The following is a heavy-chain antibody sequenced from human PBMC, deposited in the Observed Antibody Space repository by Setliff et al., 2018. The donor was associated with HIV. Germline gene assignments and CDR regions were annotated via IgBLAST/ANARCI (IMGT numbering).Heavy chain of an antibody. D-gene: IGHD6-19*01. CDR3: AREWGSGWYFFRIDY. CDR2: IYASGST. CDR1: GGSISSGSFY. Sequence: SETLSLTCTVSGGSISSGSFYWSWIRQPAGKGLEWIGRIYASGSTNYNPSLKSRVTISVDTSKNLFSLKLSSVTAADTAVCYCAREWGSGWYFFRIDYWGQGTLVTVSS. V-gene: IGHV4-61*02. J-gene: IGHJ4*02.